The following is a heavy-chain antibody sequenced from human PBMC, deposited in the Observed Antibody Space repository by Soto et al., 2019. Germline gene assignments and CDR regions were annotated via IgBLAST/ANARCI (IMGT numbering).Heavy chain of an antibody. CDR1: GYTFTSYG. D-gene: IGHD2-2*01. CDR2: IIAIYGKT. J-gene: IGHJ5*02. Sequence: GASVKVSCKASGYTFTSYGISWVRQAPGQGLEWMGGIIAIYGKTNYAQKLQGRVTITTDESTSTAYMELSSLRSEDTAVYYCARLRRDDIVVVPAATDNWFDPWGQGTLVTVSS. V-gene: IGHV1-18*01. CDR3: ARLRRDDIVVVPAATDNWFDP.